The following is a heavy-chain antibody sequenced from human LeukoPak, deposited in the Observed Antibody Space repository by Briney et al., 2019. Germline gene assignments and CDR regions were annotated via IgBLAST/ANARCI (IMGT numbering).Heavy chain of an antibody. CDR3: ATGSGTRYYFDY. CDR2: INPNSGGT. Sequence: ASVKVSCKASGYTFTGYYMHWVRQAPGQGLEWMGWINPNSGGTNYAQKFQGRVTMTRDTSISTAYMELSSLRSEDTAVYYCATGSGTRYYFDYWGQGTLVTVSS. CDR1: GYTFTGYY. J-gene: IGHJ4*02. D-gene: IGHD1-14*01. V-gene: IGHV1-2*02.